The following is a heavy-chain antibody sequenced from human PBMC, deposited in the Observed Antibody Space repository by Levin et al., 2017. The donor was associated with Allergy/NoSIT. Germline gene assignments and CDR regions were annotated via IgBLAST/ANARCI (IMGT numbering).Heavy chain of an antibody. Sequence: LSLTCAASGFTFSSYAMHWVRQAPGKGLEWVAVISYDGSNKYYSDSVKGRFTISRDNSKNTLYLQMNSLRAEDTAVYYCAREAIAAAGTPYFDYWGQGTLVTVSS. CDR2: ISYDGSNK. D-gene: IGHD6-13*01. CDR1: GFTFSSYA. J-gene: IGHJ4*02. CDR3: AREAIAAAGTPYFDY. V-gene: IGHV3-30-3*01.